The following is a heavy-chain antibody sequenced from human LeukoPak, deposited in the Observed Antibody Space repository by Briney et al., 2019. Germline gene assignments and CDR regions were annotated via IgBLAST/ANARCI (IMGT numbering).Heavy chain of an antibody. J-gene: IGHJ4*02. D-gene: IGHD2-21*02. CDR3: AKFTRGDVRQSDDY. Sequence: GGSLRLSCAASGFTFSSYEMNWVRQAPGKGLEWVSYISSSGSTIYYADSVKGRFTISRDNSKNTLYLQMNSLRAEDTAVYYCAKFTRGDVRQSDDYWGQGTLVTVSS. CDR1: GFTFSSYE. CDR2: ISSSGSTI. V-gene: IGHV3-48*03.